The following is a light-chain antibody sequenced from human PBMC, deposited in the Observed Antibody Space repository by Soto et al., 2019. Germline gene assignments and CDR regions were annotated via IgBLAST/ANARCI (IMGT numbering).Light chain of an antibody. Sequence: QSALTQPASVSGSPGQSITISCTGTSSDVGGYNYVSWYQQHPGKAPKLMIYDVSNRPSGVSNRFSGSKSGNTASLTISGLQADDEADYYCSSYTSSSTLLYVFGTGNKLTVL. CDR1: SSDVGGYNY. J-gene: IGLJ1*01. CDR3: SSYTSSSTLLYV. V-gene: IGLV2-14*01. CDR2: DVS.